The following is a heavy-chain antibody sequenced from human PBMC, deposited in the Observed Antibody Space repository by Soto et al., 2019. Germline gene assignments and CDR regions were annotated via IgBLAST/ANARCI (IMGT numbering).Heavy chain of an antibody. V-gene: IGHV4-59*01. CDR2: IYYSGST. D-gene: IGHD6-13*01. Sequence: PSETLSLTCTVSGGSISSYYCSWIRQPPGKGLEWIGYIYYSGSTNYNPSLKSRVTISVDTSKNQFSLKLSSVTAADTAVYYCASSNIAAAGFYYYGMDVWGRGTTVTVSS. CDR3: ASSNIAAAGFYYYGMDV. CDR1: GGSISSYY. J-gene: IGHJ6*02.